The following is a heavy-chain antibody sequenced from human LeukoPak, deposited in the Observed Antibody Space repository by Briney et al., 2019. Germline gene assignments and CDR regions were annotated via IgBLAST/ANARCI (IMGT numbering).Heavy chain of an antibody. CDR1: GFTFSSYS. CDR2: ISSSSTFI. D-gene: IGHD3-9*01. Sequence: GGSLRLSCAASGFTFSSYSMNWVRQAPGKGLEWVSSISSSSTFIYYADSVKGRFTISRDNAKNSLYLQMNSLRAEDMAVYYCAGTYYNILTGYSHFDYWGQGALVTVSS. CDR3: AGTYYNILTGYSHFDY. J-gene: IGHJ4*02. V-gene: IGHV3-21*01.